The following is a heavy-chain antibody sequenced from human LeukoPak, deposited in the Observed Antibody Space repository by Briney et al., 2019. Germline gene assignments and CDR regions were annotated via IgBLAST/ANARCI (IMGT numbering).Heavy chain of an antibody. D-gene: IGHD6-19*01. Sequence: GGSLRLSGAASGFTFSDYYMGWIRQAPGKGLEWVSYISNRGNNIYYADSVKGRFTISRDNAKNSLYLQMNSLSAEDTAVYYCGRYGLGYYYMDVWGKGTTVTVSS. CDR1: GFTFSDYY. V-gene: IGHV3-11*04. J-gene: IGHJ6*03. CDR2: ISNRGNNI. CDR3: GRYGLGYYYMDV.